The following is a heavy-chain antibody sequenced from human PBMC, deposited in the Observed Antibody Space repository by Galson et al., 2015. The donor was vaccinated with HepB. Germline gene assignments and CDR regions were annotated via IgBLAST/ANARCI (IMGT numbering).Heavy chain of an antibody. Sequence: SLRLSCAASGFTFSRYWMSWVRQAPGKGLEWVANIKQHGSEEYYVDSVKGRFTITRDDAKKSLYLQMNSLRVEDTAVYYCARDWGENDFWSGFFPYWGQGILVTVSP. D-gene: IGHD3-3*01. CDR3: ARDWGENDFWSGFFPY. V-gene: IGHV3-7*03. J-gene: IGHJ4*02. CDR1: GFTFSRYW. CDR2: IKQHGSEE.